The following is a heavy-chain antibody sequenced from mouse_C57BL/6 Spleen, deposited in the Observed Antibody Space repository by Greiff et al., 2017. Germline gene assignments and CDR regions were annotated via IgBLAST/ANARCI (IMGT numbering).Heavy chain of an antibody. V-gene: IGHV5-4*01. J-gene: IGHJ1*03. CDR3: ARDRRGIGLWYFDV. Sequence: EVKLMDSGGGLVKPGGSLKLSCAASGFTFSSYAMSWVRQTPEKRLEWVATISDGGSYTYYPDNVKGRFTISRDNAKNNLYLQMSHLKSEDTAMYYCARDRRGIGLWYFDVWGTGTTVTVSS. CDR1: GFTFSSYA. CDR2: ISDGGSYT.